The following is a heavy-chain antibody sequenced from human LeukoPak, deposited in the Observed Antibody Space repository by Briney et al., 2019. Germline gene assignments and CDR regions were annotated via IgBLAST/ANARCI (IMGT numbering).Heavy chain of an antibody. CDR3: ARDRGGGSYIAFDI. Sequence: SETLSLTCAVYGGSFSGYYWSWIRQPPGKGLEWIGSIYYSGNTYYKPSLKSRVTISVDTSKNQFSLKLSSVTAADTAVYYCARDRGGGSYIAFDIWGQGTMVTVSS. CDR2: IYYSGNT. CDR1: GGSFSGYY. J-gene: IGHJ3*02. D-gene: IGHD1-26*01. V-gene: IGHV4-34*01.